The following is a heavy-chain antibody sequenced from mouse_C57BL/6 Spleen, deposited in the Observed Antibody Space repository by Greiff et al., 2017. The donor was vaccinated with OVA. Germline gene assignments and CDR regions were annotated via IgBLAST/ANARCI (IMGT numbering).Heavy chain of an antibody. J-gene: IGHJ4*01. D-gene: IGHD1-1*01. Sequence: QVQLQQSGAELVKPGASVKLSCKASGYTFTEYTIHWVKQRSGQGLAWIGWLYPGSGSIKYTERFKDQATLTADKSSSKVYIELSRLTSEDTAVYFCARHDYGSSLYAMDYWGQGTSVTVSA. V-gene: IGHV1-62-2*01. CDR2: LYPGSGSI. CDR1: GYTFTEYT. CDR3: ARHDYGSSLYAMDY.